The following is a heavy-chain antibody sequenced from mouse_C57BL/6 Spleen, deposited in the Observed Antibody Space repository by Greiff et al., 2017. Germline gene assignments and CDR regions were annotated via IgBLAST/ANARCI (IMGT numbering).Heavy chain of an antibody. CDR3: ARRGYYYGSSPFYYAMDY. J-gene: IGHJ4*01. CDR1: GYTFTSYW. V-gene: IGHV1-69*01. Sequence: VKLQQPGAELVMPGASVKLSCKASGYTFTSYWMHWVKQRPGQGLEWIGEIDPSDSYTNYNQKFKGKSTLTVDKSSSTAYMQLSSLTSEDSAVYYCARRGYYYGSSPFYYAMDYWGQGTSVTVSS. D-gene: IGHD1-1*01. CDR2: IDPSDSYT.